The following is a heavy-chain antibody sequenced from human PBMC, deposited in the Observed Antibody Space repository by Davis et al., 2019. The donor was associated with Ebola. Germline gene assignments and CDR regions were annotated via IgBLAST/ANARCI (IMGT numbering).Heavy chain of an antibody. J-gene: IGHJ5*02. D-gene: IGHD6-19*01. V-gene: IGHV1-46*01. CDR2: IIPILGIA. CDR1: GYTFTSYY. Sequence: ASVKVSCKASGYTFTSYYMHCVRQAPGQGLEWMGRIIPILGIANYAQKFQGRVTITRDTSASTAYMELSSLRSEDTAVYYCAVFSSGWYLSSWGQGTLVTVSS. CDR3: AVFSSGWYLSS.